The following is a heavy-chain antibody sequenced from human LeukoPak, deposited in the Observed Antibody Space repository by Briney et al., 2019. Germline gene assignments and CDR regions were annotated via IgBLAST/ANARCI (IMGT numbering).Heavy chain of an antibody. CDR3: ARGGIAVAGSTRGQFDY. D-gene: IGHD6-19*01. CDR2: ISYDGSNK. CDR1: GFTFSSYA. J-gene: IGHJ4*02. V-gene: IGHV3-30-3*01. Sequence: SGRSPRLSCAASGFTFSSYAMHWVRQAPGKGLEWVAVISYDGSNKYYADSVKGRFTISRDNSKNTLYLQMNSLRAEDTAVYYCARGGIAVAGSTRGQFDYWGQGTLVTVSS.